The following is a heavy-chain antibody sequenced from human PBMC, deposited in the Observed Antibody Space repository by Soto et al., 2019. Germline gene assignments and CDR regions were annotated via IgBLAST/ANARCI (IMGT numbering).Heavy chain of an antibody. CDR2: INSDGSST. J-gene: IGHJ4*02. CDR3: ARDRRPALDY. V-gene: IGHV3-74*01. CDR1: GFTLTYYW. Sequence: PGXSLRLSCAASGFTLTYYWMHWVRQAPGQGLVWVSRINSDGSSTSYTDSVKGRFTISRDNAKNTLYLQMNSLRAEDTAVYYCARDRRPALDYWGQGTLVTXSS.